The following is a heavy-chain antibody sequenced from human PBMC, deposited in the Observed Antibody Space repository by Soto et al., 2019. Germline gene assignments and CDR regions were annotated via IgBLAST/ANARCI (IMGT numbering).Heavy chain of an antibody. CDR1: GYTFTSYY. V-gene: IGHV1-46*01. CDR3: ARVFGIAAAGTGHYYYYGMDV. D-gene: IGHD6-13*01. J-gene: IGHJ6*02. CDR2: INPSGGST. Sequence: ASVKVSCKASGYTFTSYYIHWVRRARGQGLEWMGIINPSGGSTSYAQKFQGRVTMTRDTSTSTVYMELSSLRSEDTAVYYCARVFGIAAAGTGHYYYYGMDVCGQGTTVTVSS.